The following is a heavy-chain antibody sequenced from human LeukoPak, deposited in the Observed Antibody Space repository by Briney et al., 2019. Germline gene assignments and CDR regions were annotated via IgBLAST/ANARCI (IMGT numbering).Heavy chain of an antibody. J-gene: IGHJ4*02. D-gene: IGHD5-12*01. V-gene: IGHV3-23*01. CDR2: ISGSGGST. CDR3: AKSPSSYSGYQGY. Sequence: PGGSLRLSCAASGFTCSSYAMSWVRQVPGKGLEWVSAISGSGGSTYYADSVKGRFTISRDNSKNTLYLQMNSLRAEDTAVYYCAKSPSSYSGYQGYWGQGTLVTVSS. CDR1: GFTCSSYA.